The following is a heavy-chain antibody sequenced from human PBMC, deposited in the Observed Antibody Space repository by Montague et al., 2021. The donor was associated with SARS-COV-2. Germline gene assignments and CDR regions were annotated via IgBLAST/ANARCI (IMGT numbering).Heavy chain of an antibody. CDR2: INHSGST. CDR3: ARGYDYVWGSYRYLHWFDP. Sequence: SETLSLTCAVYGGSFSGYYWSWIRQPPGKGLEWIGEINHSGSTNYNPSLKSRVTISVDTSKNQFSLKLSSVTAEDTAVYYCARGYDYVWGSYRYLHWFDPWGQGTLVTVSS. CDR1: GGSFSGYY. D-gene: IGHD3-16*02. V-gene: IGHV4-34*01. J-gene: IGHJ5*02.